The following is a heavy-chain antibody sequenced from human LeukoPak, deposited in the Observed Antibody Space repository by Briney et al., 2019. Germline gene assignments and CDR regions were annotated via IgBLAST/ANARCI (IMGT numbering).Heavy chain of an antibody. CDR3: ARPYYYDSRIDP. J-gene: IGHJ5*02. CDR2: MYYSGST. CDR1: GGSISSGDYY. D-gene: IGHD3-22*01. V-gene: IGHV4-30-4*01. Sequence: ASETLSLTCTVSGGSISSGDYYWRWIRQPPGKGLGWIAYMYYSGSTYYNPSLKSRVTMSADTSKNQLSLNLSSVTAAATDVYSCARPYYYDSRIDPWGQGILVTVSS.